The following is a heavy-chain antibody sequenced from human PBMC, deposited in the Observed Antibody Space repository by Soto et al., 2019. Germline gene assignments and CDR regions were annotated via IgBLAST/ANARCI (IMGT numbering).Heavy chain of an antibody. CDR1: GGPFNGYY. V-gene: IGHV4-34*01. CDR2: INHSGSG. D-gene: IGHD2-21*01. Sequence: SETLSLTCAAYGGPFNGYYWSWIRQPPGKGLEWIGEINHSGSGSYNPSLKSRVTISLDTSKNQFSLKLDSVTAADTAVYYCARVVRGWHPHFDSWAREPWSPSPQ. J-gene: IGHJ4*02. CDR3: ARVVRGWHPHFDS.